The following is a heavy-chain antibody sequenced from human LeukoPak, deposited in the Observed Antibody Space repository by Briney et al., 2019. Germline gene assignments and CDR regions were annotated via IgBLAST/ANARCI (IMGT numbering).Heavy chain of an antibody. V-gene: IGHV3-48*03. CDR3: AQDPDSSGWYRFDY. D-gene: IGHD6-19*01. CDR2: IRSSGSTI. Sequence: GGSLRLSCAASGFTFSSYEMNWVRQAPGKGLEWVSYIRSSGSTIYYADSVKGRFTISKDNAKNLLYLQMNSLRAEDTAMYYCAQDPDSSGWYRFDYWGQGTLVTVSS. CDR1: GFTFSSYE. J-gene: IGHJ4*02.